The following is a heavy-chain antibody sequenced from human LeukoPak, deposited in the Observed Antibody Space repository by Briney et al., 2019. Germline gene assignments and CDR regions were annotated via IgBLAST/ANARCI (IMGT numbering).Heavy chain of an antibody. CDR1: GFTFSSYG. CDR3: AKDGTRITIFDWDIDY. Sequence: GGSLRLSCAASGFTFSSYGMHWVRQAPGKGLEWVAVISYDGSNKYYADSVKGRFTISRDNSKNTLYLQMNSLRAEDTAVYYCAKDGTRITIFDWDIDYWGQGTLVTVSS. CDR2: ISYDGSNK. D-gene: IGHD3-3*01. V-gene: IGHV3-30*18. J-gene: IGHJ4*02.